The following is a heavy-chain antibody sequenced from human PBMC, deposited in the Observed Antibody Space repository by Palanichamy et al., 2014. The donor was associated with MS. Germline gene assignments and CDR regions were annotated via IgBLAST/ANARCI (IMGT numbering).Heavy chain of an antibody. Sequence: QVRLQQSGPGLVKPSQILSLTCAISGDSVSSNSAAWNWIRTSPSRGLEWLGRTYYRSKWHNDYAVSVKSRITINPDTFKNQFSLQLNSVTPEDTAVYYRARDGPSGPDYFDYWGQGTLVTVSS. D-gene: IGHD6-19*01. V-gene: IGHV6-1*01. CDR1: GDSVSSNSAA. CDR2: TYYRSKWHN. J-gene: IGHJ4*02. CDR3: ARDGPSGPDYFDY.